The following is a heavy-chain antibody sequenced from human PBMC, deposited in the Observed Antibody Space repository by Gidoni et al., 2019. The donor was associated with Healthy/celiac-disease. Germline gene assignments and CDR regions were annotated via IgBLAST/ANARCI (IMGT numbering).Heavy chain of an antibody. D-gene: IGHD6-13*01. J-gene: IGHJ6*02. CDR2: IKQDGSEK. CDR3: ARDHTTAAAGPNIYGMDV. V-gene: IGHV3-7*01. CDR1: GFTFSSYW. Sequence: EVQLVESGGGLVPPGGSLSLSCAASGFTFSSYWMSWVRQAPGKGLEWVANIKQDGSEKYYVDSVKGRFTISRDNAKNSLYLQMNSLRAEDTAVYYCARDHTTAAAGPNIYGMDVWGQGTTVTVSS.